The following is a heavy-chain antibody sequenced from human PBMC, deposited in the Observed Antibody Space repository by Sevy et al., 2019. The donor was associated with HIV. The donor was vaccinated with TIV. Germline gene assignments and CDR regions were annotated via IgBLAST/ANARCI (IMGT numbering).Heavy chain of an antibody. Sequence: SETLSLTCAVHDGYLSGYYWNWIRQLPGKGLEWIGEINESGITYYNPSLKSRVTISVDTSKKQFSLKLNSVTAVDSAVYFCARSPPVVVVPGAPSWFDPWGQGPLVTVSS. CDR3: ARSPPVVVVPGAPSWFDP. D-gene: IGHD2-2*01. CDR2: INESGIT. CDR1: DGYLSGYY. V-gene: IGHV4-34*01. J-gene: IGHJ5*02.